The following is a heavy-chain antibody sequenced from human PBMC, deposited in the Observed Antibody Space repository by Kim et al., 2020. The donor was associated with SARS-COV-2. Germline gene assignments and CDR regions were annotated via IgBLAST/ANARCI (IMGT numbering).Heavy chain of an antibody. D-gene: IGHD6-19*01. V-gene: IGHV1-46*01. CDR1: GYTFTNYY. CDR3: ARQGAGPPYYYDGMDV. CDR2: INPSGGST. Sequence: ASVKVSCKASGYTFTNYYIHWVRQAHGQGLEWMGMINPSGGSTRYAQRFQGRVTMTRDTSTSTVYMELSSLRSEDTAVYYCARQGAGPPYYYDGMDVWGQGTTVTVSS. J-gene: IGHJ6*02.